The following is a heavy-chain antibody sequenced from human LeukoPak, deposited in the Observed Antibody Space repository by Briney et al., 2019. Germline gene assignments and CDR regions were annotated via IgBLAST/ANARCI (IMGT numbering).Heavy chain of an antibody. V-gene: IGHV3-30*04. CDR3: AKDRLSGSYYDGAFDI. CDR1: GFTFSSYA. D-gene: IGHD1-26*01. J-gene: IGHJ3*02. CDR2: ISYDGSNK. Sequence: PGGSLRLSCAASGFTFSSYAMHWVRQAPGKGLEWVAVISYDGSNKYYADSVKGRFTISRDNSKNTLYLQMNSLRAEDTAVYYCAKDRLSGSYYDGAFDIWGQGTMVTVSS.